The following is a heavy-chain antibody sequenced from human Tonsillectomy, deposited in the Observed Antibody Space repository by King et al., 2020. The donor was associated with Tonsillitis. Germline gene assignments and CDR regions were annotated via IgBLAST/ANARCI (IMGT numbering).Heavy chain of an antibody. D-gene: IGHD6-13*01. Sequence: QLVQSGAEVKKPGESLKISCQGSGYSFTNYWIGWVRQMPGKGLEWMGSIYPRDSDTRYSLSFQGQVTISVDKSMNTAYLQWSSLKASDTAMYYCARQIAAADPLIDPWGQGTRVPVSS. CDR3: ARQIAAADPLIDP. J-gene: IGHJ5*02. CDR1: GYSFTNYW. V-gene: IGHV5-51*01. CDR2: IYPRDSDT.